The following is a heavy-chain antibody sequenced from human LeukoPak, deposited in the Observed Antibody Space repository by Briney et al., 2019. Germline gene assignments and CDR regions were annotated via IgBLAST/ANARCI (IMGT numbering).Heavy chain of an antibody. CDR1: GGSISSYY. Sequence: SETLSLTCTVSGGSISSYYWSWIRQPPGKGLEWIGEINHSGSTNYNPSLKSRVTISVDTSKNQFFLKLSSVTAADTAVYYCARRWFGGVVGYWGQGTLVTVSS. J-gene: IGHJ4*02. CDR2: INHSGST. D-gene: IGHD3-10*01. CDR3: ARRWFGGVVGY. V-gene: IGHV4-34*01.